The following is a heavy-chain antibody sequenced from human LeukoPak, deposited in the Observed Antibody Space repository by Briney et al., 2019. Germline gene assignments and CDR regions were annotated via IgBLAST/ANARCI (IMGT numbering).Heavy chain of an antibody. CDR3: ATVGYSSSWSIHY. J-gene: IGHJ4*02. V-gene: IGHV1-24*01. CDR1: GGTFSSYA. D-gene: IGHD6-13*01. Sequence: SVKVSCKASGGTFSSYAISWVRQAPGKGLEWMGGFDPEDGETIYAQKFQGRVTMTEDTSTDTAYMELSSLRSEDTAVYYCATVGYSSSWSIHYWGQGTLVAVSS. CDR2: FDPEDGET.